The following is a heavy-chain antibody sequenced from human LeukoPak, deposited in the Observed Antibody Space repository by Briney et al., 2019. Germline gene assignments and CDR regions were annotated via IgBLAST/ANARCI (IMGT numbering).Heavy chain of an antibody. D-gene: IGHD1-1*01. CDR3: ASQDWNVGNDY. CDR1: GGTFSSYA. V-gene: IGHV1-69*13. J-gene: IGHJ4*02. CDR2: IIPIFGTA. Sequence: SVKVSCKASGGTFSSYAISWVRQAPGQGLEWLGGIIPIFGTANYAQKFQGRVTITADESTSTAYMELSSLRSEDTAVYYCASQDWNVGNDYWGQGTLVTVSS.